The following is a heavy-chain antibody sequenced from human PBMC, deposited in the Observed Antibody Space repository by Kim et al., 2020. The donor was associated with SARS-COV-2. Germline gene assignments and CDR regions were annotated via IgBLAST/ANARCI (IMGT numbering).Heavy chain of an antibody. CDR3: ARDIIEVRGWGDYYYYGMDV. CDR1: GGSISSSSYY. D-gene: IGHD3-10*01. CDR2: IYYSGST. V-gene: IGHV4-39*07. Sequence: SETLSLTCTVSGGSISSSSYYWGWIRQPPGKGLEWIGSIYYSGSTYYNPSLKSRVTISVDTSKNQFSLKLSSVTAADTAVYYCARDIIEVRGWGDYYYYGMDVWGQGTTVTVSS. J-gene: IGHJ6*02.